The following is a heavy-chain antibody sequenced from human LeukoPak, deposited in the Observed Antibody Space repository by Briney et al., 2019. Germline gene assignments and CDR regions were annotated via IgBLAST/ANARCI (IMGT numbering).Heavy chain of an antibody. J-gene: IGHJ4*02. CDR2: IDWDDDK. V-gene: IGHV2-70*04. Sequence: SGPALVQPTQTLTLTRTFSGFSLTTRGMRVSWIRQTPGKALEWLARIDWDDDKFYSPSLKTRLTISKDTSKNQVVLTMTNMDPVDTGTYYCARISTYCYAVNCFFEYWGQGTLVTVSS. D-gene: IGHD3-16*01. CDR3: ARISTYCYAVNCFFEY. CDR1: GFSLTTRGMR.